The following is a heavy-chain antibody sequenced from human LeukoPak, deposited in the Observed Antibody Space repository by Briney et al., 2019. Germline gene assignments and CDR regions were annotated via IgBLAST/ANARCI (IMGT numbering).Heavy chain of an antibody. Sequence: GGSLRLSCAASGFTFNTYAMSWVRQAPGKGLEWVSGSSGSGGGTNYADSVKGRFTIFRDNSKNTLYLQMNSLRAEDTAVYYCAKDVDTSMVSLFDAWGQGTLVTVSS. CDR3: AKDVDTSMVSLFDA. CDR2: SSGSGGGT. V-gene: IGHV3-23*01. D-gene: IGHD5-18*01. CDR1: GFTFNTYA. J-gene: IGHJ4*02.